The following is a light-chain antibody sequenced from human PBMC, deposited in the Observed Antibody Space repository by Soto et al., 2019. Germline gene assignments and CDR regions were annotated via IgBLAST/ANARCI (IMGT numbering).Light chain of an antibody. CDR3: SSYAGSNIPVV. CDR2: EVS. Sequence: QSALTQPPSASGSPGQSVTISCTGTSSDVGGYNYVSWYQQHPGKAPKLMIYEVSKRPSGVRDRFSGSKSGNTASLTVSGLQAEDEADYYCSSYAGSNIPVVFGGGTKLTVL. V-gene: IGLV2-8*01. J-gene: IGLJ2*01. CDR1: SSDVGGYNY.